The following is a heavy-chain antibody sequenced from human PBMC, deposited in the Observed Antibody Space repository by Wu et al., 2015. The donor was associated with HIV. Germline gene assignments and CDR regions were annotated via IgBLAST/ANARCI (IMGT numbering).Heavy chain of an antibody. J-gene: IGHJ3*02. CDR1: GDSFSSYY. D-gene: IGHD6-13*01. V-gene: IGHV1-46*01. CDR3: ASAIAATATLAFDI. CDR2: INPSAVST. Sequence: QVQLVQSGAEVKKPGASVKISCKASGDSFSSYYIHWVRQAPGQGLEWMGIINPSAVSTNYAQKFQGRVSMTRGTSTTTVYMELSSLISEDTAVYYCASAIAATATLAFDIWGQGTMVTVSS.